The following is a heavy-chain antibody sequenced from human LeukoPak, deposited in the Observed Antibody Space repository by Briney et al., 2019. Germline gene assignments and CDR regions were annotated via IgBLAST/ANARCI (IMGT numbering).Heavy chain of an antibody. V-gene: IGHV3-23*01. CDR1: GFTLNNYA. D-gene: IGHD3-10*01. CDR3: AKRGPGSPQSGKYYFDY. CDR2: TSSSDAGT. J-gene: IGHJ4*02. Sequence: PGGSLRPSCAASGFTLNNYAMSWVRQAPGKGLEWVSATSSSDAGTYHADSVRGRFTISRDNSKNTLYLQMNSLRAEDTAVYYCAKRGPGSPQSGKYYFDYWGQGTLVTVSS.